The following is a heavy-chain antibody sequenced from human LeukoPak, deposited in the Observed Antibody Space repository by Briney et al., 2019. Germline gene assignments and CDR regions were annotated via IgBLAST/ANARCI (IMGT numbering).Heavy chain of an antibody. D-gene: IGHD3-10*01. CDR2: ISSGSTSV. CDR3: VKLITMVRGVIYGGDY. V-gene: IGHV3-48*04. Sequence: GGSLRLSCTASGFTFSPYAMNWVRQAPGKGLEWVSYISSGSTSVYYADSVKGRFIISRDNAKNSLSLQMNSLRAEDTAVYYCVKLITMVRGVIYGGDYWGQGTLVTVSS. CDR1: GFTFSPYA. J-gene: IGHJ4*02.